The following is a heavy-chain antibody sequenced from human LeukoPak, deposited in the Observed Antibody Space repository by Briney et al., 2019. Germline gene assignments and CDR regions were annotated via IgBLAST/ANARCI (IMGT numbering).Heavy chain of an antibody. CDR3: ARDRPTEHITIFGADY. Sequence: ASVKVSCKASGYTFTSYGISWVRQAPGQGLEWMGWISAYNGNTNYAQKFQGRVTITADKSTSTAYMELSSLRSEDTAVYYCARDRPTEHITIFGADYWGQGTLVTVSS. V-gene: IGHV1-18*01. J-gene: IGHJ4*02. CDR1: GYTFTSYG. D-gene: IGHD3-3*01. CDR2: ISAYNGNT.